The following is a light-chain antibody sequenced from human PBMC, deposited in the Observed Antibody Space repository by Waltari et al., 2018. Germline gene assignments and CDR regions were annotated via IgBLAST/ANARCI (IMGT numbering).Light chain of an antibody. V-gene: IGLV1-51*02. CDR3: ATWDSSLSAWV. CDR2: EYN. Sequence: QSVLTQPPSVSAAPGQKVTISCSGSSSNIGNHYVSWFQHVSGTAPKLLIYEYNKRPSGLPDGFSGSKSGTSATLGITGLQTGDEAHDYCATWDSSLSAWVFGGGTKRTVL. CDR1: SSNIGNHY. J-gene: IGLJ3*02.